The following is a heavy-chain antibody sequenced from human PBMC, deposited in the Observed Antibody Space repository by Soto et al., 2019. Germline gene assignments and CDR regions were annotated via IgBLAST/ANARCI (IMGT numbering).Heavy chain of an antibody. V-gene: IGHV1-2*04. CDR3: ARSASEGDIVVVVAAATPGYYFDY. CDR2: INPNSGGT. D-gene: IGHD2-15*01. Sequence: QVQLVQSGAEVKKPGASVKVSCKASGYTFTGYYMHWVRQAPGQVLEWMGWINPNSGGTNYAQKFQGWVTMTRDTSISTASMEMSRLRSDDTAVYYCARSASEGDIVVVVAAATPGYYFDYWGQGTLVTVSS. CDR1: GYTFTGYY. J-gene: IGHJ4*02.